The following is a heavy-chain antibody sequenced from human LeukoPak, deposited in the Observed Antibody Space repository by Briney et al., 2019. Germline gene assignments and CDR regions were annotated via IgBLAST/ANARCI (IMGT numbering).Heavy chain of an antibody. V-gene: IGHV1-69*05. J-gene: IGHJ5*02. CDR1: GGTFSSYA. CDR2: IIPIFGTA. D-gene: IGHD1-26*01. Sequence: ASVKVSCKASGGTFSSYAISWVRQAPGQGLEWMGGIIPIFGTANYAQKFQGRVTMTRDMSTSTDYMELSSLRSEDTAIYYCARDNSVGDNAWWFDPWGQGTLVTVSS. CDR3: ARDNSVGDNAWWFDP.